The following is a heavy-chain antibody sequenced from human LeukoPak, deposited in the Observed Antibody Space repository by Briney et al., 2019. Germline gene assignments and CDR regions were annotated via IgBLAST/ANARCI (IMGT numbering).Heavy chain of an antibody. CDR2: IYYSGGT. V-gene: IGHV4-59*01. J-gene: IGHJ3*02. CDR3: ARDQSITFGGAGDAFDI. CDR1: GGSISSYY. D-gene: IGHD3-16*01. Sequence: SETLSLTCTVSGGSISSYYWSWIRQPPGKGLEWIGYIYYSGGTNYNPSLKSRVTISVDTSKNQFSLKLNSVTAADTAVYYCARDQSITFGGAGDAFDIWGRGTMVTVSS.